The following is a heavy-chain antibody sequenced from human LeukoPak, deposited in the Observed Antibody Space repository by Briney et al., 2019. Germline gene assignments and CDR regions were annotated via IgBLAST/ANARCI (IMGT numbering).Heavy chain of an antibody. CDR1: GFTFSSHA. V-gene: IGHV3-23*01. Sequence: GSLRLSCAASGFTFSSHAMSWVRQAPGKGLEWVSAISGSGGSTHYADSVKGRFTISRDNAKSTLYLQMNRLRAEDTDVYVGAKVRYYYDTSGYDYWGQGTLVTVSS. CDR2: ISGSGGST. J-gene: IGHJ4*02. CDR3: AKVRYYYDTSGYDY. D-gene: IGHD3-22*01.